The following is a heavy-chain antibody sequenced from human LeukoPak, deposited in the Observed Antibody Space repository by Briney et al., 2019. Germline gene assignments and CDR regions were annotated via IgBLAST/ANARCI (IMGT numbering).Heavy chain of an antibody. CDR1: GYTFTGYY. D-gene: IGHD3-10*01. CDR3: ARDRSGGSPDDY. Sequence: GASVKVSCKASGYTFTGYYMHWVRQAPGQGLEWMGWINPNSGGTNYAQKFQGRVTMTRDTSISTAYMELSRLRSGDTAVYYCARDRSGGSPDDYWGQGTLVTVSS. CDR2: INPNSGGT. J-gene: IGHJ4*02. V-gene: IGHV1-2*02.